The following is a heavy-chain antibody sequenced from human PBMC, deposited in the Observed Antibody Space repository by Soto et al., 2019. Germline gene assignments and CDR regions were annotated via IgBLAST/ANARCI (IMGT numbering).Heavy chain of an antibody. V-gene: IGHV3-23*01. CDR2: ISSSGGTT. D-gene: IGHD3-22*01. Sequence: EVQLLDSGGGLAQPGGCLRLSCAASGFSFSNYAMTWVRQTPGKGLEWVSTISSSGGTTYYADSVKGRFTISRDNSKNTLILQMNSLRAEDTAIYYCAKRDDSGGSRRAPFDYWGPGTLVTVSS. CDR3: AKRDDSGGSRRAPFDY. J-gene: IGHJ4*01. CDR1: GFSFSNYA.